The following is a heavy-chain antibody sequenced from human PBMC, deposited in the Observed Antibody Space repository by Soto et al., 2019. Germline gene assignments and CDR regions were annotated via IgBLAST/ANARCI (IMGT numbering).Heavy chain of an antibody. D-gene: IGHD6-13*01. V-gene: IGHV5-51*01. Sequence: PGESLKISCKGSGYSFTSYWIGWVRQMPGKGLEWMGIIYAGDSDTRYSPSFQGQATISVDKSITTAYLQWSSLKASDTAMYYCVTTSSSTWFVDYWGQGTLVTVSS. CDR1: GYSFTSYW. CDR2: IYAGDSDT. CDR3: VTTSSSTWFVDY. J-gene: IGHJ4*02.